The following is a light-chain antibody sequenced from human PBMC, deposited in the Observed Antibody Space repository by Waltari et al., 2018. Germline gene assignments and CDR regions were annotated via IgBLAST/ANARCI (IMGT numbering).Light chain of an antibody. V-gene: IGKV1-5*03. CDR2: KAS. Sequence: DIQMTQSPSTLSASVGDRVTITCRASQSISSWLAWYQQKPGKAPKLLIYKASSLESGVPSRFSGSGSGTEFTLTISSLQPDDFAVYYCLKRAGGPLFGGGTKVE. CDR3: LKRAGGPL. J-gene: IGKJ4*01. CDR1: QSISSW.